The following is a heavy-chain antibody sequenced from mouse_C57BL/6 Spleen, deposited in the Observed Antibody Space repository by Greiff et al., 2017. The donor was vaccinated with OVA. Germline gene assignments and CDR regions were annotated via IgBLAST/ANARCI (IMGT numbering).Heavy chain of an antibody. Sequence: QVQLQQSGAELARPGASVKLSCKASGYTFTSYGMSWVKQSTGQGLEWIGEIYPRSGNTYYNEKFKGKATLTADKSSSTAYMELRSLTSEDSAVYFCARSGTTGVATWDWYFDVWGTGTTVTVSS. CDR1: GYTFTSYG. D-gene: IGHD1-1*01. CDR3: ARSGTTGVATWDWYFDV. V-gene: IGHV1-81*01. CDR2: IYPRSGNT. J-gene: IGHJ1*03.